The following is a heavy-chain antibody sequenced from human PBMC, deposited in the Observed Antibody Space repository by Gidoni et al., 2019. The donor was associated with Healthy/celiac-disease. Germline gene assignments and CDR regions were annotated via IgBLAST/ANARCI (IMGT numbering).Heavy chain of an antibody. CDR2: ISSSSSYI. CDR1: GFTFSSYR. J-gene: IGHJ5*02. Sequence: EVQLVESGGGLVKPGGSLRVSCAASGFTFSSYRMNWVRQAPGKWLAWFSAISSSSSYIYYADSVKGRFTISRDNAKNSLYLQMNSLRAEDTAVYYCARDENCSSTSCYVYNWFDPWGQGTLVTVSS. V-gene: IGHV3-21*01. CDR3: ARDENCSSTSCYVYNWFDP. D-gene: IGHD2-2*01.